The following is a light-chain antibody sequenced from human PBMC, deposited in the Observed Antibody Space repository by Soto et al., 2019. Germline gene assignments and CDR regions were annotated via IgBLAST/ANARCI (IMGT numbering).Light chain of an antibody. CDR2: NDN. CDR1: NIGNKG. J-gene: IGLJ2*01. Sequence: DDVTQPPSESVAPGQSARIHCGANNIGNKGVHWYQQRPGQAPVLVLYNDNNRPSGIPDRFSGSNSGNTATLTISRVEAGDEADYYCQVWDISRNVIFGGGTK. V-gene: IGLV3-21*02. CDR3: QVWDISRNVI.